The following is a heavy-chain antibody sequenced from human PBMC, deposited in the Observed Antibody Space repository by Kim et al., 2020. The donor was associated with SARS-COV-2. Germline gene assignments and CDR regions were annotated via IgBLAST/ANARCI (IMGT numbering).Heavy chain of an antibody. CDR3: ARDDEVVAAPFDD. J-gene: IGHJ4*02. D-gene: IGHD2-15*01. Sequence: YADSVKGRFTISRDNAKNSLYLQMNSLRAEDTAVYYWARDDEVVAAPFDDWGQGTLVTVSS. V-gene: IGHV3-21*01.